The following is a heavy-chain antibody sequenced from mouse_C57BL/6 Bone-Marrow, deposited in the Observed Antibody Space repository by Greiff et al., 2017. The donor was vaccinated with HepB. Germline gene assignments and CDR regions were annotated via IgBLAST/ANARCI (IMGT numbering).Heavy chain of an antibody. CDR1: GYTFTDYY. V-gene: IGHV1-76*01. Sequence: VQLQQSGAELVRPGASVKLSCKASGYTFTDYYINWVKQRPGQGLEWIARIYPGSGNTYYNEKFKGKATLTAEKSSSTAYMQLSSLTSEDSAVYFCARSDWDWFAYWGQGTLVTVSA. CDR3: ARSDWDWFAY. J-gene: IGHJ3*01. CDR2: IYPGSGNT. D-gene: IGHD4-1*01.